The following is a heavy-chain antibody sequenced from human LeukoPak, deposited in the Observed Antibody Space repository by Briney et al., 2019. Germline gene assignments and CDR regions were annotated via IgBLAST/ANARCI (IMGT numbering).Heavy chain of an antibody. CDR3: ARESLDIVVVPAAIREYNWFDP. CDR2: IYTSGST. D-gene: IGHD2-2*02. Sequence: PSETLSLTCTVSGGSISSGSYYWSWIRQPAGKGLEWIGRIYTSGSTNYNPSLKSRVTISVDPSKNQFSLKLSSVTAADTAVYYCARESLDIVVVPAAIREYNWFDPGGEGTLVTVSS. J-gene: IGHJ5*02. CDR1: GGSISSGSYY. V-gene: IGHV4-61*02.